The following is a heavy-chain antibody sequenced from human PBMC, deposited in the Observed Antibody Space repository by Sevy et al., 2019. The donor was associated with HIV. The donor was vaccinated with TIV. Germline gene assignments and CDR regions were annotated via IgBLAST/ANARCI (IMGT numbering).Heavy chain of an antibody. CDR2: IIPIFGTA. V-gene: IGHV1-69*13. J-gene: IGHJ6*02. CDR1: GGTFSSYA. D-gene: IGHD3-22*01. Sequence: ASVKVSCKASGGTFSSYAISWVRQAPGQGLEWMGGIIPIFGTANYAQKFQGRVTITADESTSPAYMELSSLRSEDTAVYYCARGYYDSSGYYSRYYYYYYGMDVWGQGTTVTVSS. CDR3: ARGYYDSSGYYSRYYYYYYGMDV.